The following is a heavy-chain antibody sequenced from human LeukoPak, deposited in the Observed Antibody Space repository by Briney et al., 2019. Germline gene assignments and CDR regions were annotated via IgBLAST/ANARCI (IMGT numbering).Heavy chain of an antibody. Sequence: SVKVSCKASGGTFSSCAISWVRQAPGQGLEWMGGIIPIFGTANYAQKFQGRVTITTDESTSTAYMELSSLRSEDTAVYYCARVRDSSGYWDLWGQGTLVTVSS. CDR2: IIPIFGTA. CDR3: ARVRDSSGYWDL. CDR1: GGTFSSCA. D-gene: IGHD3-22*01. J-gene: IGHJ5*02. V-gene: IGHV1-69*05.